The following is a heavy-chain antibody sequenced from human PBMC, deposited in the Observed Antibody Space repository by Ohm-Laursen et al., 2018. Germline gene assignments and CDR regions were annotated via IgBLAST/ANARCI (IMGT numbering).Heavy chain of an antibody. Sequence: SVKVSCKASGGTFSSYAISWVRQAPGQGLEWMGGIIPIFGTANYAQKFQGRVTITADESTSTAYMELSSLRSEDTAVYYCAREAMVRGVSNAFDIWGQGTMVTVSS. CDR3: AREAMVRGVSNAFDI. V-gene: IGHV1-69*13. D-gene: IGHD3-10*01. CDR1: GGTFSSYA. CDR2: IIPIFGTA. J-gene: IGHJ3*02.